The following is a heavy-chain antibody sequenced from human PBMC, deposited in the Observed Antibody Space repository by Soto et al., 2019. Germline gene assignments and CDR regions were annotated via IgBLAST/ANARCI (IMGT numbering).Heavy chain of an antibody. D-gene: IGHD3-16*01. Sequence: SETLSLTCTVSGGSISSAYYWGWIRQPPGKGLEWIGSIYYSGSTYYNPSLKSRVTISVDTSKNQFSLKLSSVTAADAAVYYCNIEQVGYWGQGTLVTVSS. CDR1: GGSISSAYY. J-gene: IGHJ4*02. CDR2: IYYSGST. V-gene: IGHV4-39*01. CDR3: NIEQVGY.